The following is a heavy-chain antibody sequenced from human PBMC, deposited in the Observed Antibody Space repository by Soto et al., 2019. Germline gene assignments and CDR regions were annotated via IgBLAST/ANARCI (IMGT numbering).Heavy chain of an antibody. V-gene: IGHV3-33*01. D-gene: IGHD1-26*01. CDR1: GFTFSNYG. CDR3: GGDVPCGGYSCLGAFGV. CDR2: IWYDASIK. J-gene: IGHJ3*01. Sequence: QVQLVESGGGVVQPGRSLRLSCAASGFTFSNYGMHWVRQAPGKGLEWVTVIWYDASIKDYADSVKGRFTISRDNCKNSLYRQMKSLRGEETAGYCCGGDVPCGGYSCLGAFGVWGLGTMVTVSS.